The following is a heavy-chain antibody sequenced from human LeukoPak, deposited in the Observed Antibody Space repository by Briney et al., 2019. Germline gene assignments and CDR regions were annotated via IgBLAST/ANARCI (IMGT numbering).Heavy chain of an antibody. V-gene: IGHV4-59*01. J-gene: IGHJ6*04. D-gene: IGHD1-1*01. CDR2: IYYSGST. Sequence: SETLSLTCTVSGGSISSYYWSWIRQPPGKGLEGIGYIYYSGSTNYNPSLKSRVTISVDTYKNQFSLKLSSVTAADTAVYYCARDGAIQLERRGYYYGMDVWGKGTTVTVSS. CDR1: GGSISSYY. CDR3: ARDGAIQLERRGYYYGMDV.